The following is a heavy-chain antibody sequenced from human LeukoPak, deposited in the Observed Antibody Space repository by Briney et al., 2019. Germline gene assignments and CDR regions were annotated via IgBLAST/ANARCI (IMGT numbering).Heavy chain of an antibody. CDR2: IWYDGSNK. CDR3: AKGKDGDFNFDY. D-gene: IGHD4-17*01. CDR1: GFTFISYG. V-gene: IGHV3-33*06. J-gene: IGHJ4*02. Sequence: GGSLRLSCAASGFTFISYGMHWVRQAPGKGLEWVAVIWYDGSNKYYADSVKGRFTISRDNSKNTLYLQMNSLRAEDTAVYYCAKGKDGDFNFDYWGQGTLVTVSS.